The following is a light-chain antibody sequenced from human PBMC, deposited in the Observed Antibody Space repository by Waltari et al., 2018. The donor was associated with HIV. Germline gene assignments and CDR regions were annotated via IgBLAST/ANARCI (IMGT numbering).Light chain of an antibody. Sequence: QSVSSNLAWYQQDPGQPPRLLIYGASTRATGIPARFSGSGSGTEFTLTISSLQSEDFAVYYCGQDNNWPPLFTFGPGTKVDI. CDR2: GAS. J-gene: IGKJ3*01. V-gene: IGKV3-15*01. CDR3: GQDNNWPPLFT. CDR1: QSVSSN.